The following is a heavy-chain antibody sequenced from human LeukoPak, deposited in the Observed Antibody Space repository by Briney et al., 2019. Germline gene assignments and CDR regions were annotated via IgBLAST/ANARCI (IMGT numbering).Heavy chain of an antibody. CDR2: VNHDSGGA. Sequence: GASVKVSRKASGYTLTGYYLHWVRQAPGQGLEYMGWVNHDSGGAHSAQNFQGRVTMTRGTSVNTAYMELTRLTSDDTAVYYCASERSGTGAFDIWGQGTLVTVSS. CDR3: ASERSGTGAFDI. D-gene: IGHD1-1*01. V-gene: IGHV1-2*02. CDR1: GYTLTGYY. J-gene: IGHJ3*02.